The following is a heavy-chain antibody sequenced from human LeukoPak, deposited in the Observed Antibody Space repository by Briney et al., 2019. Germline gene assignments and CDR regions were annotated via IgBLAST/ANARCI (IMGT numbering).Heavy chain of an antibody. J-gene: IGHJ6*04. V-gene: IGHV1-69*01. D-gene: IGHD2-2*01. CDR1: GGTFSSYA. CDR2: IIHIFGRA. Sequence: SVKVSCKASGGTFSSYAISWVRQAPGQGLEWMGGIIHIFGRANYAQKFQGRVTITADESTSTAYMQLSSLRSEDTAIYYCARPSDCSSTSCQGYYYYGMHFWVKGTTLTVSS. CDR3: ARPSDCSSTSCQGYYYYGMHF.